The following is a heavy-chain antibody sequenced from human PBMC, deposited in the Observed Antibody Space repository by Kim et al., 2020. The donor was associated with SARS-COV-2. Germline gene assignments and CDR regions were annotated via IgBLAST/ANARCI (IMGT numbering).Heavy chain of an antibody. V-gene: IGHV3-23*01. Sequence: GGSLRLSCAASGFTFSVYGMSWVRQAPGKGLEWVSGISSSGGSTYYADSVKGRFTISRDNYKNTLYLQMSSLRAEDTAVYYCARGGGQTYYYFDDWGQGTLVTASS. J-gene: IGHJ4*02. CDR1: GFTFSVYG. CDR3: ARGGGQTYYYFDD. D-gene: IGHD3-10*01. CDR2: ISSSGGST.